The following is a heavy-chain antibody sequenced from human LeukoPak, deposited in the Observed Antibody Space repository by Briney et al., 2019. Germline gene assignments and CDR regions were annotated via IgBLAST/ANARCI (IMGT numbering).Heavy chain of an antibody. J-gene: IGHJ6*02. CDR3: ARSRSPMDYYGMDV. V-gene: IGHV5-51*01. CDR2: IYPEDSDT. CDR1: GYTFTTYW. Sequence: GESLKISCKGSGYTFTTYWIAWVRQMPGKGLEWMGIIYPEDSDTRYSPSFQGQVTISADKSISTAYLQWSSLKASDTAMYYCARSRSPMDYYGMDVWGQGTTVTVSS.